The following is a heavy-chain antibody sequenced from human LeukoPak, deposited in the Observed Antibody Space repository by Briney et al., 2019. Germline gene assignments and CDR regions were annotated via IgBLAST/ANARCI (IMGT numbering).Heavy chain of an antibody. V-gene: IGHV3-23*01. CDR3: AKVAVVVVVPAAIRWFDP. Sequence: GGSLRLSCAASGFTFSSYAMSWVRQAPGKGLEWVSAISGSGGSTYYADSVKGRFTISRDNSKNTLYLQMNSLRAEDTAVYYCAKVAVVVVVPAAIRWFDPWGQGTLVTVSP. CDR1: GFTFSSYA. CDR2: ISGSGGST. J-gene: IGHJ5*02. D-gene: IGHD2-2*02.